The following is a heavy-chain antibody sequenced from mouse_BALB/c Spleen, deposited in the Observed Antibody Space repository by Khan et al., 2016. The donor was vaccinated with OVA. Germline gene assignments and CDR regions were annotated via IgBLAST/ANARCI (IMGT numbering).Heavy chain of an antibody. CDR3: ERGYDFFAS. CDR2: VNPNTDNI. D-gene: IGHD2-14*01. V-gene: IGHV1-26*01. Sequence: IQLVQSGPDLVKPGASVKISCKASGYSFTLYYMSWVKQSHGKSLEWIGRVNPNTDNINYNQEFKGKAILTVDKSSNTAYMELRSLTSEDSAVYFCERGYDFFASWGQGTLVTVSA. CDR1: GYSFTLYY. J-gene: IGHJ3*01.